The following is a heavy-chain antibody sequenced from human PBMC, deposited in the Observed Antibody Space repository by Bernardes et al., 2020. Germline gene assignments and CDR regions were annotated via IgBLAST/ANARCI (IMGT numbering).Heavy chain of an antibody. D-gene: IGHD3-3*01. CDR2: IYYSGST. CDR1: GGSISSSSYY. V-gene: IGHV4-39*01. CDR3: ARLAIFGAD. J-gene: IGHJ4*02. Sequence: SETLSVSCTVSGGSISSSSYYWGWIRQPPGKGLEWIGSIYYSGSTYYNPSLKSRVTISVDTSKNQFSLKLSSVTAADTAVYYCARLAIFGADWGQGTLVTVSS.